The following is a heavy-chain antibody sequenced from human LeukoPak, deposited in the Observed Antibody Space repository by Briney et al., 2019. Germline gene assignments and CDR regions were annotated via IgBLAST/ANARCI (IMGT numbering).Heavy chain of an antibody. CDR2: ISSRGDI. CDR1: GFTFSTYS. J-gene: IGHJ4*02. V-gene: IGHV3-21*05. D-gene: IGHD6-19*01. Sequence: GGSLRLSCAASGFTFSTYSMNWVRQAPGKGLEWGSYISSRGDIYYADSVKGRFTISRDNAKTSLYLQMNSLRVEDTAVYYCARDGGWYGGGNFDYWGQGTLVTVSS. CDR3: ARDGGWYGGGNFDY.